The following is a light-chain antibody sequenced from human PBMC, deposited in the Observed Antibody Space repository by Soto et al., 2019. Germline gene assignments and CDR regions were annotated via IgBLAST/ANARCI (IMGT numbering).Light chain of an antibody. J-gene: IGKJ1*01. V-gene: IGKV4-1*01. CDR2: WAS. CDR1: QSVLYSSNNNNY. CDR3: QQYYSTPQT. Sequence: DIVMTQSPDSLAVSLGERATINCKSSQSVLYSSNNNNYLAWYQQKPGQPPKLLIYWASTRESGVPDRFSGSGSWTDFSLTISSLQAEDVAVYYCQQYYSTPQTFGQGTKVEIK.